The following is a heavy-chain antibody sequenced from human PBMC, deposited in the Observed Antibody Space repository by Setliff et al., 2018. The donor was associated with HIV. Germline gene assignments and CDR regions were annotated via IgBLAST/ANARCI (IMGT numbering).Heavy chain of an antibody. V-gene: IGHV1-18*01. J-gene: IGHJ4*01. Sequence: ASVKVSCKASGYTFTSYGFSWVRQAPGQGLEWMGWISTYNGNTNFARKFQDRVTMTTDTSTSTAYMELRSLRSDDTAVYYCARGPYYDSSGYYSWPFDYWGHGTLVTVSS. CDR2: ISTYNGNT. CDR1: GYTFTSYG. CDR3: ARGPYYDSSGYYSWPFDY. D-gene: IGHD3-22*01.